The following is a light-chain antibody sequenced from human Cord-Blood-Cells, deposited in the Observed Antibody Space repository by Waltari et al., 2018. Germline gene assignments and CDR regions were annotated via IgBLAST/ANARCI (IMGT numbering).Light chain of an antibody. CDR2: KAS. V-gene: IGKV1-5*03. J-gene: IGKJ2*03. CDR3: QQYNSYSYS. CDR1: QSISSW. Sequence: DIQMTKSPSTLSSPVGDRVTITCRASQSISSWLAWYQQKPGKAPKLLIYKASSLESGVPSRFSGSGSGTEFTLTISSLQPYDFATYYCQQYNSYSYSFGQGTKLEIK.